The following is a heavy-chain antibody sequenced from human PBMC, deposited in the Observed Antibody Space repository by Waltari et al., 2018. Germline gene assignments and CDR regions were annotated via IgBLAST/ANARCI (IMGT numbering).Heavy chain of an antibody. CDR3: ARYPTIAAQISAFDI. CDR1: GGTFSSYA. Sequence: QVQLVQSGAEVKKPASSVKVSCKASGGTFSSYAISWVRQASGQGLEWMGGIIPIFGTANYAQKFQGRVTITADKSTSTAYMELSSLRSEDTAVYYCARYPTIAAQISAFDIWGQGTMVTVSS. CDR2: IIPIFGTA. V-gene: IGHV1-69*14. D-gene: IGHD6-6*01. J-gene: IGHJ3*02.